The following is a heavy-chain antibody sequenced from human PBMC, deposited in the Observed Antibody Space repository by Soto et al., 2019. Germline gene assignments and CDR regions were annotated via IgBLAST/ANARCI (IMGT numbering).Heavy chain of an antibody. CDR3: ARGGEGRLFGLLPSDY. J-gene: IGHJ4*02. Sequence: QLQLVQSGAEVKEPGASVKVSCKASGHTFTNYHMHWVRQAPGQGLEWMGMINPRVGSPSYTPKFPGRVTMTRETSSNTVYMELSSLRFEATAVYFCARGGEGRLFGLLPSDYWGQGTLVTVSS. CDR2: INPRVGSP. CDR1: GHTFTNYH. D-gene: IGHD3-22*01. V-gene: IGHV1-46*01.